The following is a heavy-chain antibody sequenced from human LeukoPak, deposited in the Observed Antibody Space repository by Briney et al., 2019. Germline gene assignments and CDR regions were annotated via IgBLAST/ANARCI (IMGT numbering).Heavy chain of an antibody. J-gene: IGHJ4*02. V-gene: IGHV1-69*05. CDR1: GGTFSSYA. CDR2: IIPIFGTA. CDR3: ARDVAGPMRVGSYDY. D-gene: IGHD2-15*01. Sequence: SSVKVSCKASGGTFSSYAISWVRQAPGQGLEWMGGIIPIFGTANYAQKFQGRVTITTDDSTSTAYMELSSLRSEDTAVYYCARDVAGPMRVGSYDYWGQGTLVTVSS.